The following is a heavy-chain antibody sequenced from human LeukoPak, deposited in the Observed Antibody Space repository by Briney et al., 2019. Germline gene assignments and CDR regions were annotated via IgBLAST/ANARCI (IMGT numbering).Heavy chain of an antibody. V-gene: IGHV3-21*04. CDR1: GFTFSSYS. CDR2: ISSSSSYI. Sequence: PGGSLRLSCAASGFTFSSYSMDWVRQAPGKGLEWVSSISSSSSYIYYADSVKGRFTISRDNAKNSLYLQMNSLRAEDTALYYCVKDGHEDTVGWFDPWGQGTLVTVSS. CDR3: VKDGHEDTVGWFDP. J-gene: IGHJ5*02. D-gene: IGHD4-23*01.